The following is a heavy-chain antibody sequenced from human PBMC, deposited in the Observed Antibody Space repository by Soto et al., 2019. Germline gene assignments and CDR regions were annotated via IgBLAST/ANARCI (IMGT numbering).Heavy chain of an antibody. CDR2: ISSSSSTI. CDR1: GFTFSSYS. V-gene: IGHV3-48*02. Sequence: HPGGSLRLSCAASGFTFSSYSMNWVRQAPGKGLEWVSYISSSSSTIYYADSVKGRFTISRDNAKNSLYLQMNSLRDEDTAVYYCASEDCERGLHCFDPWGQGTLVTVSS. J-gene: IGHJ5*02. CDR3: ASEDCERGLHCFDP. D-gene: IGHD2-21*02.